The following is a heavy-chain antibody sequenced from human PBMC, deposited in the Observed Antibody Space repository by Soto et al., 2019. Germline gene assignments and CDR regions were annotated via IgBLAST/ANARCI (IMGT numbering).Heavy chain of an antibody. CDR1: GFTFSSYA. CDR2: ISYGGSNK. Sequence: QVQLVESGGGVVQPGRSLRLSCAASGFTFSSYAMHWVRQAPGKGLEWVAVISYGGSNKYYADSVKGRFTISRDNSKNTLYLQMNSLRAEDTAVYYCARDPSPLTGPPMYGMDVWGQGTTVTVSS. V-gene: IGHV3-30-3*01. CDR3: ARDPSPLTGPPMYGMDV. D-gene: IGHD7-27*01. J-gene: IGHJ6*02.